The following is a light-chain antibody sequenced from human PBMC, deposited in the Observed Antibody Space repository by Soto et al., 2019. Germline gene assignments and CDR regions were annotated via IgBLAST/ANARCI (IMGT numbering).Light chain of an antibody. CDR1: QSISTW. V-gene: IGKV1-5*01. J-gene: IGKJ4*01. CDR3: QQYNTYSALT. CDR2: DAS. Sequence: DIQMTQSPSTLSASVGDRVTITCRASQSISTWLAWYQQKPGKAPKLLIYDASSLESGVPSRFSGSGSGTELTLTITSLQPDDFAIYYCQQYNTYSALTFGGGTKVEIK.